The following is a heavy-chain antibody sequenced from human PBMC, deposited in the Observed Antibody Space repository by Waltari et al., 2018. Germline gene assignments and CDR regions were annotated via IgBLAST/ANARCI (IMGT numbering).Heavy chain of an antibody. CDR1: GYSISSGYY. CDR2: SYHSGRT. CDR3: ARHKGVPTWDY. V-gene: IGHV4-38-2*02. Sequence: QVQLQESGPGLVKPSETLSPTCTVSGYSISSGYYWGWIRQPPGKGLEWIGSSYHSGRTYYTPSPKSRVTISVDTSKNQFSLKLSSVTAADTAVYYCARHKGVPTWDYWGQGTLVTVSS. J-gene: IGHJ4*02. D-gene: IGHD2-2*01.